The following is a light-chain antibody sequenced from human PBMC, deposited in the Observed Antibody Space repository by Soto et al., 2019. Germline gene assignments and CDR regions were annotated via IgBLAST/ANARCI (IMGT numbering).Light chain of an antibody. Sequence: QSALTQPPSASGAPGQSGTISCTGTKNDIGVYDFVSWYQHHPGKAPRLIIYEVVQRPSGVPDRFSGSKSGNTASLTVSGLQAAYEADYFCKSYAGSNTYVFGSGTKLTAL. J-gene: IGLJ1*01. V-gene: IGLV2-8*01. CDR1: KNDIGVYDF. CDR2: EVV. CDR3: KSYAGSNTYV.